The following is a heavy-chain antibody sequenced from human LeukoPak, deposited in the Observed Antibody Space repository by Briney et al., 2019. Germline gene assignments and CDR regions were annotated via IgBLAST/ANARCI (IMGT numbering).Heavy chain of an antibody. V-gene: IGHV4-34*01. Sequence: SETLSLTCAVYGGSFSGYYWSWIRQPPGKGLEWIGEINHSGSTNYNPSLKSRVTISVDTSKNQFSLKLGSVTAADTAVYYCARSRGYCSGGSCYYFDYWGQGTLVTVSS. CDR1: GGSFSGYY. CDR3: ARSRGYCSGGSCYYFDY. D-gene: IGHD2-15*01. CDR2: INHSGST. J-gene: IGHJ4*02.